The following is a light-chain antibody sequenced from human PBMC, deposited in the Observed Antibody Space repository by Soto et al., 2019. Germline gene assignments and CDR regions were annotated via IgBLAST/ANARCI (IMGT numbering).Light chain of an antibody. Sequence: AIRMTQSPSSLSASTGDRVTITCRASQGISSYLAWYQQKPGKAPKLLIYAASTLQSGVPSRFSGSGSGTDFTLTISCLQSEDFPTYYCQQYYSYPFTFGPWTKMDIK. V-gene: IGKV1-8*01. J-gene: IGKJ3*01. CDR2: AAS. CDR3: QQYYSYPFT. CDR1: QGISSY.